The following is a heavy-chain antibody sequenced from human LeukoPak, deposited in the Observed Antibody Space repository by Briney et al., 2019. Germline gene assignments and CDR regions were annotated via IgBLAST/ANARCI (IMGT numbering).Heavy chain of an antibody. CDR2: ISAYNGNT. V-gene: IGHV1-18*01. CDR1: GYTFTNYV. J-gene: IGHJ6*03. CDR3: ARDRGLKSRDYYYYMDV. D-gene: IGHD2-8*01. Sequence: ASVKVSCKASGYTFTNYVIYWVRQAPGQGLEWMGWISAYNGNTNYAQKLQGRVTMTTDTSTSTAYMELRSLRSDDTAVYYCARDRGLKSRDYYYYMDVWGKGTTVTVSS.